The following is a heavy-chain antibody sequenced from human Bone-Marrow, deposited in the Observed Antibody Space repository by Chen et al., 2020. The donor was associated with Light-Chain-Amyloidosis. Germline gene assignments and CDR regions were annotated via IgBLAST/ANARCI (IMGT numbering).Heavy chain of an antibody. CDR2: ISFDG. D-gene: IGHD3-9*01. Sequence: VRLVESGGGVVRPGGSLRPSCVGSGFPFSSHAMHWGRQAPGRGLGWVAVISFDGRADSVQGRFTVSRDNSKSTLYLQMDSLRPDDTAVYYCARTLRYGHQVYFAYWGQGTLVTVSS. CDR3: ARTLRYGHQVYFAY. CDR1: GFPFSSHA. V-gene: IGHV3-30*04. J-gene: IGHJ4*02.